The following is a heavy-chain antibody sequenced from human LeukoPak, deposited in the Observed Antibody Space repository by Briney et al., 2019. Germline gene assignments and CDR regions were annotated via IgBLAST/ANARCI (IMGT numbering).Heavy chain of an antibody. J-gene: IGHJ6*02. CDR3: ARALNLQYSSTWYPTLGYGMDV. CDR2: INPSGGST. D-gene: IGHD6-13*01. CDR1: GSTFTNYY. Sequence: ASVKVFCKASGSTFTNYYMHWVRQAPGQGLEWMGVINPSGGSTNYAQKFQGRVTMTRDTSTSTVYMELSSLRSEDTAVYFCARALNLQYSSTWYPTLGYGMDVWGQGTLVTVSS. V-gene: IGHV1-46*01.